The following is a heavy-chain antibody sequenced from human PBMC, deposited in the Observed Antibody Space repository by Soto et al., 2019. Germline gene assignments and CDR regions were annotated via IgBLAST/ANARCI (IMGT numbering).Heavy chain of an antibody. Sequence: SVKVSCKASGGTFSSYAISWVRQAPGQGLEWMGGIIPIFGTANYAQKFQGRVTITADESTSTAYMELSSLRSEDTAVYYCARPLRYFDWLSPMDVWGQGTTVTVS. J-gene: IGHJ6*02. CDR3: ARPLRYFDWLSPMDV. CDR2: IIPIFGTA. V-gene: IGHV1-69*13. CDR1: GGTFSSYA. D-gene: IGHD3-9*01.